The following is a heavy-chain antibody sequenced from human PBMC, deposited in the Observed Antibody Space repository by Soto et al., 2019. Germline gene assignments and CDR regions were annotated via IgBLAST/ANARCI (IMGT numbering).Heavy chain of an antibody. J-gene: IGHJ4*02. Sequence: ASVKVSCTASGYTFTTTGISWVRQAPGQGLEWMGWISAYNGNTNYAQKLQGRVTMTTDTSTSTAYMELRSLRSDDTAVYYCARYYDVEKFDYWGQGTLVTSPQ. V-gene: IGHV1-18*01. CDR3: ARYYDVEKFDY. D-gene: IGHD1-26*01. CDR2: ISAYNGNT. CDR1: GYTFTTTG.